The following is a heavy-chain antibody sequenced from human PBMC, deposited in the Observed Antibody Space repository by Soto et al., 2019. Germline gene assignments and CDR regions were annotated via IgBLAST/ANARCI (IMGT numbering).Heavy chain of an antibody. CDR2: IDWDDDK. CDR3: ARSSITMVREPNLRLGYYYGMDV. CDR1: GFSLSTSGMC. Sequence: SGPTLVNPTQTLTLTCTFSGFSLSTSGMCVSWIRQPPGKALEWLARIDWDDDKYYSTSLKTRLTISKDTSKNQVVLTMTNMDPVDTATYYCARSSITMVREPNLRLGYYYGMDVWGQGTTVTVSS. J-gene: IGHJ6*02. V-gene: IGHV2-70*11. D-gene: IGHD3-10*01.